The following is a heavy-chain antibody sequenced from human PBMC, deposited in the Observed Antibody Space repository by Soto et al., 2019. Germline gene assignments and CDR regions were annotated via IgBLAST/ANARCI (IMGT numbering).Heavy chain of an antibody. J-gene: IGHJ5*02. V-gene: IGHV3-13*01. Sequence: ESGGGLVQPGGSLRLSCAASGFTFSSYDMHWVRQATGKGLEWVSAIGTAGDTYYPGSVKGRFTISRENAKNSLYLQMNSLRAGDTAVYYCARGCTYCSGGSCYWFDPWGQGTLVTVSS. CDR3: ARGCTYCSGGSCYWFDP. CDR2: IGTAGDT. D-gene: IGHD2-15*01. CDR1: GFTFSSYD.